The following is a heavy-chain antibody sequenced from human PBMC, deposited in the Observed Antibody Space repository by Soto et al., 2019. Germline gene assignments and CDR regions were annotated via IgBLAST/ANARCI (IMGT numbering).Heavy chain of an antibody. J-gene: IGHJ1*01. V-gene: IGHV3-33*01. CDR1: GFTFITYG. CDR2: IWYDGSNK. Sequence: GGSLRLSCAASGFTFITYGMHWVRQAPGKGLEWVAVIWYDGSNKYYADSVKGRFTISRDNSKNTLYLQMNSLRAEDTAVYYCARDATTAHRYFQHWGQGTLVTVSS. CDR3: ARDATTAHRYFQH. D-gene: IGHD4-17*01.